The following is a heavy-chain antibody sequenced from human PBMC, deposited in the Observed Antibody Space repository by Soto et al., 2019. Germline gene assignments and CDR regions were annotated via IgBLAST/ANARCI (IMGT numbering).Heavy chain of an antibody. CDR3: ARSITFGGVLVVVNSMDV. V-gene: IGHV3-33*01. Sequence: GGSLRLSWAASGVTFSSYGMHGVRHAPGKGLEWVAVIWYDGSNKYYADSVKGRFTISRDNSKNTLYLQMNSLRAEDTAVYYCARSITFGGVLVVVNSMDVWGKGTTVTVSS. CDR2: IWYDGSNK. J-gene: IGHJ6*03. CDR1: GVTFSSYG. D-gene: IGHD3-16*02.